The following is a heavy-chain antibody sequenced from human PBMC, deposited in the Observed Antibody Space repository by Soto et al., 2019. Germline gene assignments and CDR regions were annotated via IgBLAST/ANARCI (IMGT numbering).Heavy chain of an antibody. CDR3: AKFWFSYDSSGYWFKY. CDR2: ISGSGGST. D-gene: IGHD3-22*01. V-gene: IGHV3-23*01. CDR1: GFTFSSYA. Sequence: EVQLLESGGGLVQPGGSLRLSCAASGFTFSSYAMSWVRQAPGKGLEWVSAISGSGGSTYYADSVKGRFTISRDNSKNTLYLQMNSLRAEDTAVYYCAKFWFSYDSSGYWFKYWGQGTLVTVSS. J-gene: IGHJ4*02.